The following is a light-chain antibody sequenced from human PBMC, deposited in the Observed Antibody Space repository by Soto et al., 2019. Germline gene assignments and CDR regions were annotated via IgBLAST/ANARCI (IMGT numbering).Light chain of an antibody. V-gene: IGKV1-33*01. CDR3: QQYNSYSRT. Sequence: DIQMTQSPSSLSAAVGDRVTITCQASRYITNSLHWFQQKPGKAPKLLIYDASILQAGVPSRFSGSGSGIDFTFTISSLQPDDFATYYCQQYNSYSRTFGQGTKVEIK. CDR2: DAS. J-gene: IGKJ1*01. CDR1: RYITNS.